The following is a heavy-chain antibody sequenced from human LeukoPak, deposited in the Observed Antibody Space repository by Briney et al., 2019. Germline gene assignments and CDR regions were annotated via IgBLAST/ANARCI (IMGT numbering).Heavy chain of an antibody. V-gene: IGHV3-48*03. D-gene: IGHD6-13*01. CDR2: ISSSGSTI. CDR3: ARDSAAAYFDY. Sequence: PGGSLRLSCAASGFTFSSYEMNWVRQAPGKGLEWVSYISSSGSTIYYADSVKGRFTISRDNAKNSLYLQMNSLRAEDTAVYYCARDSAAAYFDYWGQGTLVTVSS. CDR1: GFTFSSYE. J-gene: IGHJ4*02.